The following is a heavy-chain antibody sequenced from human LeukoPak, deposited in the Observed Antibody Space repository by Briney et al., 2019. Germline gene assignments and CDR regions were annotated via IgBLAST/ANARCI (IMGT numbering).Heavy chain of an antibody. Sequence: SETLSLTCTVSGASVSSGPYFWSWIRQPAGKGVEWIGRIFTSGGPNYNPSLKSRVTISVDTSKNQFSLKLSSVTAADTAVYYCAREGTIFGVVIIDFWYFDLWGRGTLVTVSS. V-gene: IGHV4-61*02. CDR1: GASVSSGPYF. D-gene: IGHD3-3*01. J-gene: IGHJ2*01. CDR3: AREGTIFGVVIIDFWYFDL. CDR2: IFTSGGP.